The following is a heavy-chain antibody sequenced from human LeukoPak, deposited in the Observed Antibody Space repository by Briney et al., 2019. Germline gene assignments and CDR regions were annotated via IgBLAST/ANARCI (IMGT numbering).Heavy chain of an antibody. D-gene: IGHD1-1*01. CDR2: IYYSGST. CDR3: ARDPVRGYHNWFDP. J-gene: IGHJ5*02. CDR1: GGSISSSSYY. Sequence: PSETLSLTCTVSGGSISSSSYYWGWIRQPPGKGLEWIGSIYYSGSTYYNPSLKSRVTISVDTSKNQFSLKLGSVTAADTAVYYCARDPVRGYHNWFDPWGQGTLVTVSS. V-gene: IGHV4-39*07.